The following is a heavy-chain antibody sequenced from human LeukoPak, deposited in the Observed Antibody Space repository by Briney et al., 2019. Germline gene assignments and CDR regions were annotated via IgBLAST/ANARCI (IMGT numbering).Heavy chain of an antibody. CDR3: AKDKHHSGWFEPFDY. CDR1: GFTLSAYG. J-gene: IGHJ4*02. V-gene: IGHV3-30*18. CDR2: ILIDGSKE. D-gene: IGHD6-19*01. Sequence: AGSLRLSCAASGFTLSAYGMHWVRQVPGKGLEWVAGILIDGSKEDYTDSVKGRFTASRDMSKTTLNLQMSSLRADDTALYYCAKDKHHSGWFEPFDYWGQGTLVTVSS.